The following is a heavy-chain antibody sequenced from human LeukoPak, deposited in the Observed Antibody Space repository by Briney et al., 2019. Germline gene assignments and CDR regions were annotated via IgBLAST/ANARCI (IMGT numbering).Heavy chain of an antibody. Sequence: ASVKVSCKASGGTFSSYAISWVRHAPGQGLEWMGRIIPILGIANYAQKFQGRVTITADKSTSTAYMELSSLRSEDTAVYYCARDPPSPGVVPAGAGRFDPWGQGTLVTVSS. CDR1: GGTFSSYA. D-gene: IGHD2-2*01. V-gene: IGHV1-69*04. CDR2: IIPILGIA. CDR3: ARDPPSPGVVPAGAGRFDP. J-gene: IGHJ5*02.